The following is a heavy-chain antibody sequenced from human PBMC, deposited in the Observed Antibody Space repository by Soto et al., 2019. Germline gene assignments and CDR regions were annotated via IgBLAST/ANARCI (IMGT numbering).Heavy chain of an antibody. CDR2: INHSGST. J-gene: IGHJ6*02. Sequence: SETLSLTCAVYGGSFSGYYWSWIRQPPGKGLEWIGEINHSGSTNYNPSFKRRVTISVDTSKKQFSLNLSSVTAADTAVYYCARVTGMDVWGQGTTVTVSS. CDR1: GGSFSGYY. V-gene: IGHV4-34*01. CDR3: ARVTGMDV. D-gene: IGHD2-21*02.